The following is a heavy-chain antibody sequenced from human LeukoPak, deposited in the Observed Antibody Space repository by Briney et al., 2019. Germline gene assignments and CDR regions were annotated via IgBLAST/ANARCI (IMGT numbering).Heavy chain of an antibody. V-gene: IGHV4-59*01. D-gene: IGHD6-19*01. CDR2: IYNSETT. CDR3: ARVRDPAVAGTLVAFDI. J-gene: IGHJ3*02. CDR1: DGSISSYY. Sequence: PSETLSLTCAVSDGSISSYYWNWIRQPPGRGLEWIGNIYNSETTDYNPSLKSRVTISVNLSKKEISLKLTSVTAADTALYYCARVRDPAVAGTLVAFDIWGQGTMVTVSS.